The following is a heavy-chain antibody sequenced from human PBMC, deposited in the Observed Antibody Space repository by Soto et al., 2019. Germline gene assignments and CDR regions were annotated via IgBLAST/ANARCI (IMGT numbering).Heavy chain of an antibody. CDR1: GYTFTSYA. Sequence: ASVKVSCKASGYTFTSYAMNWVRQAPGQGLEWMGWINTNTGNPTYAQGLTGRFVFSLDTSVSTAYLQICSLKAEDTAVYYCARDHLERNYSYYGMDVWGQGATVTVS. D-gene: IGHD1-1*01. V-gene: IGHV7-4-1*01. J-gene: IGHJ6*02. CDR2: INTNTGNP. CDR3: ARDHLERNYSYYGMDV.